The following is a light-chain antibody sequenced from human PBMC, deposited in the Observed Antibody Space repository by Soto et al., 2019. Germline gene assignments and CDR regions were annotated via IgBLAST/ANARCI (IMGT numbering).Light chain of an antibody. CDR1: RSDVGGYNY. CDR3: SSYTSSSTYV. Sequence: QSALTQPASVSGSPGQSITIACTGTRSDVGGYNYVSWYQQYAGKAPRLVISDVSNRPSGVSNRFSGSKSGNSASLTISGLQAEDEADYYCSSYTSSSTYVFGTGTKLTVL. CDR2: DVS. J-gene: IGLJ1*01. V-gene: IGLV2-14*01.